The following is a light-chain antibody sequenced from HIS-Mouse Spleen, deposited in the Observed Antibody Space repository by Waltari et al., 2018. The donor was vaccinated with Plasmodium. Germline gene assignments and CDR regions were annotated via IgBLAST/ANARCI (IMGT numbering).Light chain of an antibody. Sequence: EIVMSQLQPPLSVPPGERPPFPCRPSQSVSSNVAWSQQKPGQTPRLLIYGASTRSTGIPARFSGSGSGTEFTLTISSLQSEDFAVYYCQQYNNWSFTFGPGTKVDIK. CDR2: GAS. J-gene: IGKJ3*01. V-gene: IGKV3-15*01. CDR1: QSVSSN. CDR3: QQYNNWSFT.